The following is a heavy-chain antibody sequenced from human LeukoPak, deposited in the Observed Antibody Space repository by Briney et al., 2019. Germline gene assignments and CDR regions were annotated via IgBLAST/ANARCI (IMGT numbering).Heavy chain of an antibody. J-gene: IGHJ4*02. CDR3: ARGWGFGSIDY. CDR2: ISPSSGGT. CDR1: GYTFTDYY. Sequence: ASVKVSCKASGYTFTDYYVHWVRQAPGQGLEWMGWISPSSGGTNYAQKFQGRVTMTRDTSISTAYMELSSLRSDDTAVYYWARGWGFGSIDYWGQGTLVTVSS. D-gene: IGHD7-27*01. V-gene: IGHV1-2*02.